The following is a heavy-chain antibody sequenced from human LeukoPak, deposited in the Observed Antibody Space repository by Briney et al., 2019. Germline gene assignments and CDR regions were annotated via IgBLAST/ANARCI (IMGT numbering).Heavy chain of an antibody. CDR3: AKGEKQYDYVWGSYGDY. V-gene: IGHV3-23*01. Sequence: GGSLRLSCAASGFTFSSYAMSWVRQAPGKGLEWVSAISGSGGSTYYADSVKGRLTISRDNSKNTLYLQMNSLRAEDTAVYYCAKGEKQYDYVWGSYGDYWGQGTLVTVSS. J-gene: IGHJ4*02. CDR2: ISGSGGST. D-gene: IGHD3-16*01. CDR1: GFTFSSYA.